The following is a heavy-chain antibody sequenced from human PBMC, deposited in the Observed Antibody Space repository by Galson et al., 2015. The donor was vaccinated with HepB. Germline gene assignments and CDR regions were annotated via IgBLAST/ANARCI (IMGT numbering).Heavy chain of an antibody. CDR3: AKDGPYYDFWSGYFPAYYYYGMDV. CDR2: ISYDGSNK. V-gene: IGHV3-30*18. CDR1: GFTFSDYG. J-gene: IGHJ6*02. D-gene: IGHD3-3*01. Sequence: SLRLACADSGFTFSDYGMHWVRQAPGKGPEWVGVISYDGSNKYYADSVKGRFTISRDNSNNTLYLQMNSLRAEDTAVYYCAKDGPYYDFWSGYFPAYYYYGMDVWGQGTTVTVSS.